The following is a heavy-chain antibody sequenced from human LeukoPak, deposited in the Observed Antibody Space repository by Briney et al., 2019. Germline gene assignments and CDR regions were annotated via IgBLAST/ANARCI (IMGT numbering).Heavy chain of an antibody. CDR3: SAPLKTYCSGGKCHSDYYYYGMDV. J-gene: IGHJ6*02. V-gene: IGHV3-73*01. D-gene: IGHD2-15*01. CDR1: GFTFRSSA. Sequence: GGSLRLSCAASGFTFRSSAIHWVRQASGKGLEWVGRIRSKANSYATAYAASVEGRFTISRDDSKNTAFLQMNALKIEDSAVYYCSAPLKTYCSGGKCHSDYYYYGMDVWGQGTTVTVSS. CDR2: IRSKANSYAT.